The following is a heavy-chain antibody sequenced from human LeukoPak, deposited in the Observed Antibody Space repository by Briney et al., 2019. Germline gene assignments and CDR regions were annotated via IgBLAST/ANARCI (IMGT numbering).Heavy chain of an antibody. CDR3: ARVARIAVAGTKAFDY. Sequence: PSETLSLTCTVSGGSISSYYWSWIRQPPGKGLEWIGYIYYSGSTNYNPSLKSRVTISVDTSKNQFSLKLSSVTAADTAVYYCARVARIAVAGTKAFDYWGQGTLVTVSS. J-gene: IGHJ4*02. CDR2: IYYSGST. CDR1: GGSISSYY. D-gene: IGHD6-19*01. V-gene: IGHV4-59*01.